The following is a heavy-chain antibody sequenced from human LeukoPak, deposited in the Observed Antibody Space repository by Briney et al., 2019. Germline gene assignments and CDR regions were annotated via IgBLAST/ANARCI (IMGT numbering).Heavy chain of an antibody. Sequence: GGSLRLSCVVAGVAVNSYFMGWVRQAPGKGLEWVSLISTEGLTYYADSVKGRFTISRDNSKYSLYLQMNSLRAEDTAFYYCARGRGGDWGQGTLVTVSS. CDR1: GVAVNSYF. D-gene: IGHD2-15*01. J-gene: IGHJ4*02. CDR3: ARGRGGD. CDR2: ISTEGLT. V-gene: IGHV3-53*01.